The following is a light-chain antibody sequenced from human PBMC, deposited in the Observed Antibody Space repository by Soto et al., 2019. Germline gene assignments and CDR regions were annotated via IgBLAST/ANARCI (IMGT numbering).Light chain of an antibody. J-gene: IGLJ1*01. Sequence: QSALTQPASVSGSVGQSITISCTGTSSDVGGYDFVSWYQHHPGKAPKLIIYEVRTRPSGVSDRFSGSKSGNTASLTISGXXAEDEADYYCSSYTSDWGVXGXGTKLTVL. V-gene: IGLV2-14*01. CDR3: SSYTSDWGV. CDR1: SSDVGGYDF. CDR2: EVR.